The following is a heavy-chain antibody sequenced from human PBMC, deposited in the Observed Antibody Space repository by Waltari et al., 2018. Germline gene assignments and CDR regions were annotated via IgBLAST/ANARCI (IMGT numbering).Heavy chain of an antibody. V-gene: IGHV4-38-2*01. CDR1: GYSISSGYY. CDR3: ARRELNRGYYYYGMDV. D-gene: IGHD3-10*01. Sequence: QVQLQESGPGLVKPSETLSLTCAVSGYSISSGYYWGWNRQPPGKGLEWIGSIYHSGSTYYNPSLKSRVTISVDTSKNQFSLKLSSVTAADTAVYYCARRELNRGYYYYGMDVWGQGTTVTVSS. J-gene: IGHJ6*02. CDR2: IYHSGST.